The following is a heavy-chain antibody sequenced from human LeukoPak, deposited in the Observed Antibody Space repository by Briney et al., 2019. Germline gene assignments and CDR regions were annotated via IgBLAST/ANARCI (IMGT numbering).Heavy chain of an antibody. J-gene: IGHJ2*01. CDR2: VSYDGSDQ. Sequence: PGKSLRLSCVASGFTFSTYGIHWVRQAPGKGLQWVAVVSYDGSDQYYAKSVKGRFTISRDNSRNTVYLQMSSLRVDDTAVYYCTRGEEAYYFDVWGRGTPVTVSS. V-gene: IGHV3-33*01. CDR3: TRGEEAYYFDV. D-gene: IGHD2-21*01. CDR1: GFTFSTYG.